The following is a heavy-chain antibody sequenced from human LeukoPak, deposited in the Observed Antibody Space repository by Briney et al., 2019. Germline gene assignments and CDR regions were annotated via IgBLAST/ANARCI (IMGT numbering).Heavy chain of an antibody. J-gene: IGHJ4*02. V-gene: IGHV3-7*03. Sequence: GGSLRLSCAASGFTFSSYWMNWVRQAPGKGLEWVTNIKHDGSEKYYVDSVKGRFTISRDNAKDSLYLEIYSLRAEDTAVYYCARGKEGGRLFDYWGQGTLVTVSS. D-gene: IGHD3-16*01. CDR3: ARGKEGGRLFDY. CDR1: GFTFSSYW. CDR2: IKHDGSEK.